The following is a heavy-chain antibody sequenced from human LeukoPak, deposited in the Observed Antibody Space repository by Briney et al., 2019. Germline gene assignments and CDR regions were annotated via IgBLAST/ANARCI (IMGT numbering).Heavy chain of an antibody. D-gene: IGHD3/OR15-3a*01. J-gene: IGHJ4*02. CDR3: ARGAEYYAIWRGDAGYSDY. CDR1: GGSISSDRYY. Sequence: PSQTLSLTCTVSGGSISSDRYYWRWIRQPAGKGLEWIGRIYTSGSPNYNPSLKSRGTISVDTSKNQFSLKLSSVTAADTAVYFWARGAEYYAIWRGDAGYSDYWGQGISVTVSS. V-gene: IGHV4-61*02. CDR2: IYTSGSP.